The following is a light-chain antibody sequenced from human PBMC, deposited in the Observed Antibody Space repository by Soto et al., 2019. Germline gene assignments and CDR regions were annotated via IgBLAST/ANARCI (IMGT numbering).Light chain of an antibody. CDR3: QQSYSTPHT. Sequence: EIQMTQSPSSLSASVGDRVSITCRASQSISIYLNWYQQKPGKAPKLLIYAASSLQSGVPSRFSGSGSGTAFTLTISSLQTEDFATYYCQQSYSTPHTFGQGTKVDIK. CDR1: QSISIY. J-gene: IGKJ2*01. V-gene: IGKV1-39*01. CDR2: AAS.